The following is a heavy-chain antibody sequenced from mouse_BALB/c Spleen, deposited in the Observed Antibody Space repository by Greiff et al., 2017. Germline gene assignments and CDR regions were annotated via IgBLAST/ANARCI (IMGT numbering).Heavy chain of an antibody. J-gene: IGHJ4*01. CDR1: GYSFTGYS. CDR2: INPYNGDT. D-gene: IGHD2-4*01. V-gene: IGHV1-37*01. CDR3: GRLYYDYVYYAMDY. Sequence: DVQLQESGPELVKPGASVKISCKASGYSFTGYSMNWVKQSHGKSLEWIGRINPYNGDTFYNQKFKGKATLTVDKSSSTAHMELLSLTSEDSAVYYCGRLYYDYVYYAMDYWGQGTSVTVSS.